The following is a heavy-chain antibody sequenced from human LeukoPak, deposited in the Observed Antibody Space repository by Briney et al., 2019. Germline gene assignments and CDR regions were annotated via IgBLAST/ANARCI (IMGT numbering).Heavy chain of an antibody. CDR3: ARGPNYYDSSGYYYRAYYFDY. CDR1: GASFSGYY. D-gene: IGHD3-22*01. Sequence: SETLSLTCAVYGASFSGYYWSWIRQPPGKGLEWIGEINHSGSTNYNPSLKSRVTISVDTSKNQFSLKLSSVTAADTAVYYCARGPNYYDSSGYYYRAYYFDYWGQGTLVTVSS. CDR2: INHSGST. V-gene: IGHV4-34*01. J-gene: IGHJ4*02.